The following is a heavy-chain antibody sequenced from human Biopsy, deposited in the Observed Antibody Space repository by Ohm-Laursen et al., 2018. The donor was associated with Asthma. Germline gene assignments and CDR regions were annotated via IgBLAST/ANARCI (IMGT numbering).Heavy chain of an antibody. CDR1: GGTFNTYV. D-gene: IGHD2-2*01. CDR3: ARKAGSCISRTCYSLDF. CDR2: INSVFGTT. V-gene: IGHV1-69*13. J-gene: IGHJ4*02. Sequence: VKISCKPLGGTFNTYVIGWVRQAPGQGLEWMGGINSVFGTTTYPRKFQDRVTITADDSTSTVYMELSSLRSEDTAVYYCARKAGSCISRTCYSLDFWGQGTLVTVSS.